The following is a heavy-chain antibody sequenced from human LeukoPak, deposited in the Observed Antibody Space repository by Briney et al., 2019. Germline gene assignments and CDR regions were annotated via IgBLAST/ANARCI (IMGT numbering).Heavy chain of an antibody. CDR2: ISSNGGNT. CDR3: VKGFKYSSSLFDY. V-gene: IGHV3-64D*06. CDR1: GFTFSSSA. D-gene: IGHD6-13*01. Sequence: GGSLRLSCSASGFTFSSSAMHWVRQAPRTGLEYVSTISSNGGNTYYADSVKGRFTISRDSSRNTLYLQMSSLRAEDTAVYYCVKGFKYSSSLFDYWGQGTLITVSS. J-gene: IGHJ4*02.